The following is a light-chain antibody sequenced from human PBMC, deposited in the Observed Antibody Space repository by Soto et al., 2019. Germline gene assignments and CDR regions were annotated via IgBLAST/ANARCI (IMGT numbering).Light chain of an antibody. CDR3: QQYGVSPLT. CDR1: QSLSSSN. V-gene: IGKV3-20*01. CDR2: AAS. J-gene: IGKJ1*01. Sequence: IVLSKSPGTLSLSPVQIATLSCRASQSLSSSNLAWYQQKPGQAPRLLIYAASSRATDIPDRFSGSGSGTDFTLTISRLEPEDFAVYICQQYGVSPLTFGQGTKVDIK.